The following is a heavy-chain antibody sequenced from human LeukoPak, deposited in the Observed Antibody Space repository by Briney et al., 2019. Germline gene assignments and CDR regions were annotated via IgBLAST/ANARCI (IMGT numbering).Heavy chain of an antibody. CDR1: GYTFTSYY. Sequence: ASVKVSCKASGYTFTSYYMYWVRQAPGQGLEWMGIINPSGGSTNYAQKFQGRVTVTRDTSTSTVYMELSSLRSEDAAVYYCARGPRITMVRGGQWYYYMDVWGKGTTVTISS. CDR3: ARGPRITMVRGGQWYYYMDV. V-gene: IGHV1-46*01. J-gene: IGHJ6*03. D-gene: IGHD3-10*01. CDR2: INPSGGST.